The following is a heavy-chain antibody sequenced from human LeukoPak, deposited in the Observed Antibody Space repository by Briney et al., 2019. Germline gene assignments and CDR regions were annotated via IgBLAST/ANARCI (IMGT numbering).Heavy chain of an antibody. CDR2: INPSGGST. D-gene: IGHD3-16*02. Sequence: GASVKVSCKASGYTFTSYYMHWVRQAPGQGLEWMGIINPSGGSTSYAQKFQGRVTMTRDTSTSTVYMELSSLRSEDTAVYYCARDSLGSYRQHQRGWFDPWGQGTLVTVSS. CDR3: ARDSLGSYRQHQRGWFDP. CDR1: GYTFTSYY. J-gene: IGHJ5*02. V-gene: IGHV1-46*01.